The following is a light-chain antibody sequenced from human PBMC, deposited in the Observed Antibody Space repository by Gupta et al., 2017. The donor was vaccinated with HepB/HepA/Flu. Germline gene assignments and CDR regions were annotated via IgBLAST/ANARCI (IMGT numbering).Light chain of an antibody. Sequence: QSVLTQPPSVSGAPGQRVTISCTGSSSNIGAGYDVHWYQQLPGTAPKLLIFGNSNRPSGVPDRFSGSKSGTSASLAITGLQAEEEADYYCQSYDSSLSGGYVVFGGGTKLTVL. CDR3: QSYDSSLSGGYVV. J-gene: IGLJ2*01. V-gene: IGLV1-40*01. CDR2: GNS. CDR1: SSNIGAGYD.